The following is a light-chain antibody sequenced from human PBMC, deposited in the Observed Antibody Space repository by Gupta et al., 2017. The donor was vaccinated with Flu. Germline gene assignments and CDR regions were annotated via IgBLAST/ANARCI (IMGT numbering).Light chain of an antibody. CDR1: RMRRHS. CDR2: VDT. Sequence: GQKHRMNCDGERMRRHSRHWYQQRAGQAPVLFISVDTNRPTGIPERFSGSISGNTATLTITRAQADEEADYYCNSRDSSRNNVVFGGGTKLTVL. J-gene: IGLJ2*01. V-gene: IGLV3-19*01. CDR3: NSRDSSRNNVV.